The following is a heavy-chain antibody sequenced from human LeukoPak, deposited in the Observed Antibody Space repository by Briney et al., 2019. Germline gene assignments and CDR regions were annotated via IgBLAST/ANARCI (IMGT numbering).Heavy chain of an antibody. CDR2: ISSSGSTI. CDR1: GFTFSSYS. CDR3: ARVGSCSSTSCPNYYYYYYMDV. V-gene: IGHV3-48*04. J-gene: IGHJ6*03. D-gene: IGHD2-2*01. Sequence: QPGGSLRLSCAASGFTFSSYSMNWVRQAPGKGLEWVSYISSSGSTIYYADSVKGRFTISRDNAKNSLYLQMNSLRAEDTAVYYCARVGSCSSTSCPNYYYYYYMDVWGKGTTVTVSS.